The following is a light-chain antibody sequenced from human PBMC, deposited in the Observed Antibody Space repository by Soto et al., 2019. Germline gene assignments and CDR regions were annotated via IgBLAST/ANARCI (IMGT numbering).Light chain of an antibody. Sequence: LVLTQSLTTPSLSPGDRASIVCRASQSVTNNQLAWYQQKAGQDPRLLIYGASNRATGIPDMFSGSGSGTDFTLTISRLEPEDFAVYYCKQYGSSGTVGKGTKVVIK. V-gene: IGKV3-20*01. J-gene: IGKJ1*01. CDR3: KQYGSSGT. CDR2: GAS. CDR1: QSVTNNQ.